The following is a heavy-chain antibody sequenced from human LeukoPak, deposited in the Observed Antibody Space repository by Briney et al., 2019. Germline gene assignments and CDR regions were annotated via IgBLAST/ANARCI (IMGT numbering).Heavy chain of an antibody. D-gene: IGHD2-15*01. V-gene: IGHV3-53*01. CDR2: IYIGGST. J-gene: IGHJ6*02. CDR3: ASSYCSGGSCYWGSHHGMDV. Sequence: GRCLRLACAVSGFAVSSNYMIWVRQAPGKGLEWVSVIYIGGSTYTAASVKGRFTISRDTSKNNLYLQTNKLRAEDTAVYYFASSYCSGGSCYWGSHHGMDVWGQGTTVTVSS. CDR1: GFAVSSNY.